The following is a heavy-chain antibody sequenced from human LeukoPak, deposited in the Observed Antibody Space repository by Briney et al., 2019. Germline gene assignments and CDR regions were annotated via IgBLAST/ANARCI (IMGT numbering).Heavy chain of an antibody. D-gene: IGHD2-15*01. J-gene: IGHJ5*02. V-gene: IGHV3-74*01. CDR3: TRRVSATRWFDP. CDR1: GFTFSSYW. Sequence: PGGSLRLSCAASGFTFSSYWMHWVRQAPGKGLVWVSRINSDGRTTNYADSVKGRFTISRDSAENTMYLQMNSLRVEDTAVYYCTRRVSATRWFDPWGQGTLVTVSS. CDR2: INSDGRTT.